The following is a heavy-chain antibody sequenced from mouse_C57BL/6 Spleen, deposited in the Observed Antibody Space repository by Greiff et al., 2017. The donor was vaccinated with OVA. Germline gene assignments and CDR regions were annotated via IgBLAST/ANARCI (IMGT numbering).Heavy chain of an antibody. Sequence: VHVKQSGAELVRPGASVKLSCTASGFNIKDYYLHWVKQRPEQGLEWIGRIDPEDGDTEYAPKFQGKATMTADTSSNTAYLQLSSLTSEDSAVYYCARDSYYHYWGQGTTLTVSS. V-gene: IGHV14-1*01. CDR3: ARDSYYHY. CDR1: GFNIKDYY. CDR2: IDPEDGDT. J-gene: IGHJ2*01. D-gene: IGHD1-1*01.